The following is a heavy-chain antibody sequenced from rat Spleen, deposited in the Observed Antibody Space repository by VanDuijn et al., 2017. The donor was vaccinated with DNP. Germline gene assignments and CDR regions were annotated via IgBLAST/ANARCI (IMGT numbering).Heavy chain of an antibody. J-gene: IGHJ2*01. CDR3: GRERERETLGYSSYVAY. Sequence: QVQLKESGPGLVQPSQTLSLTCTVAGFSLTRYNVNWVRQPPGKGLEWMGVIWNTGGTRYNPAPKSRLSIVRDTSKSQVFLEMNNLQTEDTATYYCGRERERETLGYSSYVAYWGQGVMVTVSS. D-gene: IGHD1-2*01. CDR2: IWNTGGT. CDR1: GFSLTRYN. V-gene: IGHV2-41*01.